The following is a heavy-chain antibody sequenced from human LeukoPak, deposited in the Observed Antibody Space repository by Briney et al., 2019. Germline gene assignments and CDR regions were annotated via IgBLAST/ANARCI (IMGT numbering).Heavy chain of an antibody. V-gene: IGHV3-23*01. J-gene: IGHJ4*02. CDR2: ISGSGGST. Sequence: GSLRLSCAASGFTFSSYAMSWVRQAPGKGLEWVSAISGSGGSTYYADSVKGRFTISRDNSKNTLYLQMNSLRAEDTAVYYCAKTYYDFWSGYSTSFDYWGQGTLVTVSS. CDR1: GFTFSSYA. CDR3: AKTYYDFWSGYSTSFDY. D-gene: IGHD3-3*01.